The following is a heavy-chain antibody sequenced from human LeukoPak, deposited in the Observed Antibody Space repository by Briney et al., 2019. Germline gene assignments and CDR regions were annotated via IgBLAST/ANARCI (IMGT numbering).Heavy chain of an antibody. D-gene: IGHD3-22*01. CDR3: VRRVAGSGYRDS. Sequence: WETLSLTCTVSGGSISSSRHYWGWIRQPPGKGLEWIGNILYSGSTNYNPSLKSRVTISVDTSKNQFSLKLSSVTAADTADYYCVRRVAGSGYRDSWGQGTLVSVSS. CDR2: ILYSGST. CDR1: GGSISSSRHY. V-gene: IGHV4-39*01. J-gene: IGHJ4*02.